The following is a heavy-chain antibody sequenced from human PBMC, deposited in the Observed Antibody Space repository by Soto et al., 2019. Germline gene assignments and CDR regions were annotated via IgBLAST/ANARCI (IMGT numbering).Heavy chain of an antibody. D-gene: IGHD1-7*01. J-gene: IGHJ4*02. CDR1: GGSISSGDYC. Sequence: SETLSLTCTVSGGSISSGDYCWSWIRQPPGKGLEWIGYIYYSGSTYYNPSLKSRVTISVDTSKNQFSLKLSSVTAADTAVYYCASLVTGTDYFDYWGQGTLVTVSS. CDR2: IYYSGST. V-gene: IGHV4-30-4*01. CDR3: ASLVTGTDYFDY.